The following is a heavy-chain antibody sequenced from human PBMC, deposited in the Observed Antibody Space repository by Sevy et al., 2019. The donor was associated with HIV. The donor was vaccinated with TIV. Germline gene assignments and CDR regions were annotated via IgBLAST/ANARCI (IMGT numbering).Heavy chain of an antibody. V-gene: IGHV4-61*01. CDR1: GGSVSSGSYY. J-gene: IGHJ6*02. D-gene: IGHD2-2*01. CDR2: IYDSGST. Sequence: SETLSLTCTVSGGSVSSGSYYWSWIRQAPGKGLEWIGYIYDSGSTNYNPSLKSRVTISVDTSKNQFSLKLSSVTAADTAVYYCARDIVVVPAATWYGMDVWGQGTTVTVSS. CDR3: ARDIVVVPAATWYGMDV.